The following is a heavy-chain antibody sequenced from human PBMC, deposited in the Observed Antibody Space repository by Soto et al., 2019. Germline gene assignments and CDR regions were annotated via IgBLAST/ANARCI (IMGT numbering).Heavy chain of an antibody. CDR3: ARDRSTSDV. CDR1: GYTFSNYG. D-gene: IGHD2-2*01. J-gene: IGHJ6*02. CDR2: ISVYNGNT. Sequence: QVQLVQSGAEVKKPGASLKVSCKASGYTFSNYGISWVRQAPGQGLEWMGWISVYNGNTNYAQKFQDRVTMTTDTSTRTVYMELRSLRSDDTAVYYCARDRSTSDVWGQGTTVTVSS. V-gene: IGHV1-18*01.